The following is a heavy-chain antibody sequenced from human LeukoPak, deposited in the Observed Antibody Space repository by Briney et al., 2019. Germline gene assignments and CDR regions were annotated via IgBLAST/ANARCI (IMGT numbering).Heavy chain of an antibody. Sequence: GGSLRLSCAASGFTFSSYGMHWVRQAPGKGLEWVAYIQYDGSNEQYAHPVKGRFRISRDSSKNILYLQMNSLRAEDTAVYYCAKGSGSYLSPLYYFDYWGQGTLVTVSS. D-gene: IGHD1-26*01. CDR2: IQYDGSNE. V-gene: IGHV3-30*02. CDR1: GFTFSSYG. J-gene: IGHJ4*02. CDR3: AKGSGSYLSPLYYFDY.